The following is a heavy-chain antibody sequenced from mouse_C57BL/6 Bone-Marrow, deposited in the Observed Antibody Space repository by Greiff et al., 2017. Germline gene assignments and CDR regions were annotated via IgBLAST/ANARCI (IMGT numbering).Heavy chain of an antibody. CDR1: GYTFTSYG. D-gene: IGHD3-2*02. Sequence: VQLVESGAELARPGASVKLSCKASGYTFTSYGISWVKQRTGPGLEWIGEIYPRSGNTYYNEKFKGKATLTADKSSSTAYMELRSLTSEDSAVYFCARGQLRLRPFFAYWGQGTLVTVSA. CDR3: ARGQLRLRPFFAY. V-gene: IGHV1-81*01. CDR2: IYPRSGNT. J-gene: IGHJ3*01.